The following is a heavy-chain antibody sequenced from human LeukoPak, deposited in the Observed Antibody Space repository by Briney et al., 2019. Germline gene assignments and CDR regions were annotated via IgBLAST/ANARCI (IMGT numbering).Heavy chain of an antibody. CDR2: INTDGSST. V-gene: IGHV3-74*01. J-gene: IGHJ4*02. Sequence: GGSLRLSCAASGFIFSSYWMHWVRHAPGKGLAWVSRINTDGSSTSYADSVKGRFTISRDNAKNSLSLQVNSLSAEDTAVYYCARSRSGYYEDYWGQGTLVTVSS. D-gene: IGHD3-22*01. CDR3: ARSRSGYYEDY. CDR1: GFIFSSYW.